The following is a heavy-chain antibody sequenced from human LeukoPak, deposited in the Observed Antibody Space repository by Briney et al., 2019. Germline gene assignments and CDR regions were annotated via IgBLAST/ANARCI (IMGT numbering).Heavy chain of an antibody. CDR2: IIPILGTP. D-gene: IGHD4-17*01. CDR3: ARAKYGDSRYWYFDL. V-gene: IGHV1-69*05. CDR1: GGTFSSYA. J-gene: IGHJ2*01. Sequence: ASVKVSCKASGGTFSSYAISWVRQAPGQGLEWRGGIIPILGTPYYAQKFQGRVTITTDESTGTAHVDLSSLTSEDTAVYFCARAKYGDSRYWYFDLWGRGTLVTVSS.